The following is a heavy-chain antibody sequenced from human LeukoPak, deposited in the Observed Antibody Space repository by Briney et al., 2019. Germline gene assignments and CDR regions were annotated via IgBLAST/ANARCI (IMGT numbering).Heavy chain of an antibody. CDR2: IIPIFGTA. Sequence: ASVKVSCTASGGTFSSYAVSWVRQAPGQGLEWMGGIIPIFGTANYAQKFQGRVTITADESTSTAYMELSSLRSEDTAVYYCASRDAQGDRYYYYGMDVWGQGTTVTVSS. D-gene: IGHD2-21*02. J-gene: IGHJ6*02. V-gene: IGHV1-69*13. CDR3: ASRDAQGDRYYYYGMDV. CDR1: GGTFSSYA.